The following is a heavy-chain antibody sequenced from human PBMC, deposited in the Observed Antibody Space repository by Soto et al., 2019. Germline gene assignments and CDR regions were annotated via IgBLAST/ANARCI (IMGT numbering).Heavy chain of an antibody. V-gene: IGHV4-61*08. CDR3: ASAGYYYDSSGYYHGAFDI. D-gene: IGHD3-22*01. CDR1: GGSISSGGYS. J-gene: IGHJ3*02. Sequence: SETLSLTCAVSGGSISSGGYSWSWIRQSPGKGLEWIGYLYNTGSTIYNPSLKSRVTISVDTSKNQFSLKLNSVTAADTAVYYCASAGYYYDSSGYYHGAFDIWGQGTMVTVSS. CDR2: LYNTGST.